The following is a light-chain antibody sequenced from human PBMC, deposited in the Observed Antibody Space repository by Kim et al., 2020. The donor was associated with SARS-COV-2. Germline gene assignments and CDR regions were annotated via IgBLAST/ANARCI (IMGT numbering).Light chain of an antibody. CDR3: QAWDGSSIVV. CDR2: QDN. J-gene: IGLJ2*01. CDR1: KLGDKY. V-gene: IGLV3-1*01. Sequence: VAPGQTASITCSGDKLGDKYTCWYQQKPGQSPMVVIYQDNKRPSGIPARFSGSNSGNTATLTISGTQAMDEADYYCQAWDGSSIVVFGGGTRLTVL.